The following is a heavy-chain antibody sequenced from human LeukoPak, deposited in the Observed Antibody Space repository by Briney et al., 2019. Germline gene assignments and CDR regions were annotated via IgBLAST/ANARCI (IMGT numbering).Heavy chain of an antibody. Sequence: ASVKVSCKASGYTFTGYYMHWVRQAPGQGLEWMGWINPNSGGTNYAQKFQGRVTMTRDTSISTAYMELSRLRSDDTAVYYCARGASSGNYYVRWEGDYWGQGTLVTVSS. CDR2: INPNSGGT. D-gene: IGHD3-22*01. CDR3: ARGASSGNYYVRWEGDY. V-gene: IGHV1-2*02. J-gene: IGHJ4*02. CDR1: GYTFTGYY.